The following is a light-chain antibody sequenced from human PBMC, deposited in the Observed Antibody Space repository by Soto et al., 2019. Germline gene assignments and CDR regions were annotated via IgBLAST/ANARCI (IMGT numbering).Light chain of an antibody. CDR1: QSVSSN. V-gene: IGKV3-15*01. Sequence: EIVMTQSPATLSVSPGERATLSSRASQSVSSNLAWYQQKPGQAPRLLIYGASTRATGIPARFSGSGSGIEFTLTISSLQSEDFAVYYCQQYNNWPWTFGQGTKVEIK. J-gene: IGKJ1*01. CDR2: GAS. CDR3: QQYNNWPWT.